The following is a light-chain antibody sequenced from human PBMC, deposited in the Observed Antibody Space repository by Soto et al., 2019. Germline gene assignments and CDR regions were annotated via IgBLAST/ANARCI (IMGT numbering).Light chain of an antibody. CDR1: QGIKSW. Sequence: DIQMTQSPSSVSASVGDRVTITCRASQGIKSWLAWYQHKPGKAPKVLIFAASSLQSGVPSRFSGSGSGTDFTLTISNLQPEDFATYYCQQVNSFPLTFXGGTKVDIK. J-gene: IGKJ4*01. V-gene: IGKV1-12*01. CDR3: QQVNSFPLT. CDR2: AAS.